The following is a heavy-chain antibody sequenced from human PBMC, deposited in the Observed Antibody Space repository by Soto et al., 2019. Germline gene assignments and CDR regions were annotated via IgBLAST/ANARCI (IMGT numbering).Heavy chain of an antibody. CDR2: IYYSGST. Sequence: QVQLQESGPGLVKPSETLSLTCTVSGGSISSYYWSWIRQPPGKGLEWIGYIYYSGSTNYNPSLKSRVTISVDTSKNQFSLKLSSVTAADTAVYYCARGRPQKVGYCSSTSCYSYYYYYMDVWGKGTTVTVSS. V-gene: IGHV4-59*01. D-gene: IGHD2-2*01. CDR3: ARGRPQKVGYCSSTSCYSYYYYYMDV. CDR1: GGSISSYY. J-gene: IGHJ6*03.